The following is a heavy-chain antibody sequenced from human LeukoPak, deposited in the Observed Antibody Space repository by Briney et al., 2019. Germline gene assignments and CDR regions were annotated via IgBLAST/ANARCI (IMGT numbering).Heavy chain of an antibody. Sequence: GASVKVSCKASGYTFTGYYMHWVRQAPGQGLEWMGWINPNSGGTNYAQKFQGRVTMTRDTSISTAYMELSRLRSDDTAVYYCARDRPSVGATLGDAFDIWGQGTMVTVSS. CDR1: GYTFTGYY. D-gene: IGHD1-26*01. J-gene: IGHJ3*02. CDR2: INPNSGGT. V-gene: IGHV1-2*02. CDR3: ARDRPSVGATLGDAFDI.